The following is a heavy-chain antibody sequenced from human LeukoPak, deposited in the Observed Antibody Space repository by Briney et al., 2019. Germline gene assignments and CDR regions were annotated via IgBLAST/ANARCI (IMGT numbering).Heavy chain of an antibody. V-gene: IGHV1-8*03. CDR3: ARMGMPFYYYYMDV. CDR2: MNPDSGNT. D-gene: IGHD7-27*01. Sequence: ASVKVSCKASGYTFTSYDINWVRQATGQGLEWMGWMNPDSGNTGYAQKFQGRVTITRNTSISTAYMELSSLRSEDTAVYYCARMGMPFYYYYMDVWGKGTTVTISS. CDR1: GYTFTSYD. J-gene: IGHJ6*03.